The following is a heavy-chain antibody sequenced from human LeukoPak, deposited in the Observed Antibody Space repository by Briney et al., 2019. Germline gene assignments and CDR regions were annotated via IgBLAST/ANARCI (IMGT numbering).Heavy chain of an antibody. CDR2: IYHSGST. Sequence: ASETLSLTCTVSGYSISSGYYWGWIRQPPGKGLEWIGSIYHSGSTYYNPSLKSRVTISVDTSKNQFSLKLSSVTAADTAVYYCARASGDYYDSRVDYWGQGTLVTVSS. V-gene: IGHV4-38-2*02. J-gene: IGHJ4*02. CDR3: ARASGDYYDSRVDY. D-gene: IGHD3-22*01. CDR1: GYSISSGYY.